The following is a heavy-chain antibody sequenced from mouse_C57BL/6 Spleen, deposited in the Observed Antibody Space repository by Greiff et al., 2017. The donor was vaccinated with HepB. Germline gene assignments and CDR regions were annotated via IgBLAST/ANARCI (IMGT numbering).Heavy chain of an antibody. CDR3: AIGGTVVAGYYAMDY. Sequence: QVQLQQPGAELVKPGASVKVSCKASGYTFTSYWMHWVKQRPGQGLEWIGRIHPSDSDTNYNQKFKGKATLTVDKSSSTAYMQLSSLTSEDSAVYYFAIGGTVVAGYYAMDYWGQGTSVTVSS. CDR2: IHPSDSDT. V-gene: IGHV1-74*01. J-gene: IGHJ4*01. D-gene: IGHD1-1*01. CDR1: GYTFTSYW.